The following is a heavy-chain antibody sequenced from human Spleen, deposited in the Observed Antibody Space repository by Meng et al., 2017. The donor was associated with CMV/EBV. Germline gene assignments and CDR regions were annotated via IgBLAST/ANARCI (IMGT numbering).Heavy chain of an antibody. Sequence: GGSLRLSCAASGFTFSRNDMHWVRQPVGKGLEWVSTIGTAGDKSYAASVKGRFTISRDNAKNSLFLQLNSLRTEDTAVYYCARERVVPDAYGMDVWGQGTTVTVSS. J-gene: IGHJ6*02. CDR3: ARERVVPDAYGMDV. D-gene: IGHD2-2*01. CDR1: GFTFSRND. CDR2: IGTAGDK. V-gene: IGHV3-13*01.